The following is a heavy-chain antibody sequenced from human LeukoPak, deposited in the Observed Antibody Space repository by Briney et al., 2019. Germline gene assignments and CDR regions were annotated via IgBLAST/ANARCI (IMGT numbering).Heavy chain of an antibody. CDR3: ARGGGIAVAGDFDY. V-gene: IGHV4-61*01. J-gene: IGHJ4*02. CDR2: IYDSGST. D-gene: IGHD6-19*01. CDR1: GGSVSSGSYY. Sequence: SETLSLTCTVSGGSVSSGSYYWSWTRQPPGKGLEWIGYIYDSGSTNYNPSLKSRVTISVDTSKNQFSLKLSSVTAADTAVYYCARGGGIAVAGDFDYWGQGTLVTVSS.